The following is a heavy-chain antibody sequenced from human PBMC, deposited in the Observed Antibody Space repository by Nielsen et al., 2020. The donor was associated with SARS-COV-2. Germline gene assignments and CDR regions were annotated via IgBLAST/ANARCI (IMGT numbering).Heavy chain of an antibody. CDR1: GFSFTNYW. CDR3: ARYASEYYYYYYMDV. Sequence: GESLKIFCKASGFSFTNYWISWVRQMPGKGLEWMGNIDPTDSHTNYSPSFQGHVTISVDKSITTAYLQWSSLKASDTAMYYCARYASEYYYYYYMDVWGTGTTVTVPS. CDR2: IDPTDSHT. D-gene: IGHD2-2*01. V-gene: IGHV5-10-1*01. J-gene: IGHJ6*03.